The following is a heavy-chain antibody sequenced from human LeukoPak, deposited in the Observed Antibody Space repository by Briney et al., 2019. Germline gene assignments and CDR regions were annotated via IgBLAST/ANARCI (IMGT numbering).Heavy chain of an antibody. CDR1: GGSISSSSYY. CDR3: ARDYSDYEGKYNWFDP. CDR2: IYYSGST. J-gene: IGHJ5*02. Sequence: SETLSLTCTVSGGSISSSSYYWSWIRQPPGKGLEWIGSIYYSGSTYYNPSLKSRVTISVDTSKNQFSLKLSSVTAADTAVYYCARDYSDYEGKYNWFDPWGQGTLVTVSS. V-gene: IGHV4-39*07. D-gene: IGHD4-11*01.